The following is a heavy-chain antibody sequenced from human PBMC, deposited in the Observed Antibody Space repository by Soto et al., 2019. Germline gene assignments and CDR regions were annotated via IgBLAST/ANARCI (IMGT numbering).Heavy chain of an antibody. CDR2: IYWDYDK. V-gene: IGHV2-5*02. CDR1: GFSLSSSGVG. J-gene: IGHJ4*03. Sequence: QITLRESGPTRGRPTQPLTLTCSFSGFSLSSSGVGVGWIRQPPGRAPEWLVIIYWDYDKRYSPSRKTRLTLTKDPSKHQVVLTLTNMDPADTGTYYCAHRALYSGSYWDGGYFDSWGQGTPVTVSS. CDR3: AHRALYSGSYWDGGYFDS. D-gene: IGHD1-26*01.